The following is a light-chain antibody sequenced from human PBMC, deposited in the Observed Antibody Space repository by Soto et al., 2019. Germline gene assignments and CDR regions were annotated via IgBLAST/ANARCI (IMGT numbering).Light chain of an antibody. Sequence: EGVMTQSPSTLYVSPGDRATLSCMASQSVTSNLAWYQQKPGQAPRVISFDASTRATGIPARVSGSGSGTEFTLTISSLQSEDFEVCYCQHANTFPVTFGGGTKVDIK. CDR2: DAS. CDR1: QSVTSN. J-gene: IGKJ4*01. V-gene: IGKV3-15*01. CDR3: QHANTFPVT.